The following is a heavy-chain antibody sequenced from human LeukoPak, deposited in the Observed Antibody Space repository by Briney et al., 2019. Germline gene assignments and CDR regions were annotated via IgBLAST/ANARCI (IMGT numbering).Heavy chain of an antibody. CDR1: GGSISYYF. Sequence: PSETLSLTFTVSGGSISYYFWSWFRQSPGKGLEWIGNVHYSGTNTYNPSLESRLSMSVDTSKNQFSLTLNSATAADTAAYYCVRQKAVSADFEYWGQGTLVTVAS. CDR2: VHYSGTN. J-gene: IGHJ4*01. D-gene: IGHD1-26*01. CDR3: VRQKAVSADFEY. V-gene: IGHV4-59*08.